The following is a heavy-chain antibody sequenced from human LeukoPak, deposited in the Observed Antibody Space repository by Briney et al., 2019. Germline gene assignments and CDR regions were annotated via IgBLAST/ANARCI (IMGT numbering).Heavy chain of an antibody. J-gene: IGHJ6*02. D-gene: IGHD3-10*01. CDR1: GYTFTSYG. CDR3: ARYEGITMVRGVRYGMDV. CDR2: ISAYNGNT. Sequence: ASVKVSCKASGYTFTSYGISWVRQAPGQGLEWMGWISAYNGNTNYAQKLQGRVTMTTDTSTSTAYMELRSLRSEDTAVYYCARYEGITMVRGVRYGMDVWGQGTTVTVSS. V-gene: IGHV1-18*01.